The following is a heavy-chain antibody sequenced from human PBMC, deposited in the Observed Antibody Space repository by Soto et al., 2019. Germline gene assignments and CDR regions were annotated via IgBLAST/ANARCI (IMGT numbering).Heavy chain of an antibody. Sequence: GGSPRLSCAASEFAFVDYAMDWCRQAAVRGLAWVSGISWNSGSIGYAVSVKGRFTISRDNAKNSLYLQMNSLRAEDTALYYCAKALQSYYYDSSGSYAFDIWGQGTMVTVSS. CDR1: EFAFVDYA. CDR2: ISWNSGSI. V-gene: IGHV3-9*01. CDR3: AKALQSYYYDSSGSYAFDI. D-gene: IGHD3-22*01. J-gene: IGHJ3*02.